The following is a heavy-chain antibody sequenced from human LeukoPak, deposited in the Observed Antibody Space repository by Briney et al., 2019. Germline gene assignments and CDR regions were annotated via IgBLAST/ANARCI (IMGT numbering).Heavy chain of an antibody. V-gene: IGHV4-39*01. Sequence: SETLSLTCTVSGGSISSSNSYGDWIRQPPGKGLEWIGRIYFSGSTSYNPPLKSRVTISVDTTKIQFSLRLISVTAADTAVYYCTRGGYCSGDTCYPQAYYWGQGALVTVSS. CDR3: TRGGYCSGDTCYPQAYY. J-gene: IGHJ4*02. CDR1: GGSISSSNSY. CDR2: IYFSGST. D-gene: IGHD2-15*01.